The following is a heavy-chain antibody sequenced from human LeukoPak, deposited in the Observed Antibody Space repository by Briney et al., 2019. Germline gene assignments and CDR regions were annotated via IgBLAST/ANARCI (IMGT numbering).Heavy chain of an antibody. J-gene: IGHJ6*03. D-gene: IGHD3-3*01. CDR3: ARGAPTRYDFWSGYYTFYMDV. CDR2: IYYSGST. Sequence: SETLSLTCTVSGGSISGYYWSWIRQPPGKGLEWIGYIYYSGSTNYNPSLKSRVTIFVDTSKNQFSLPLSSVTAADTAVYSCARGAPTRYDFWSGYYTFYMDVWGKGTTVTVSS. V-gene: IGHV4-59*01. CDR1: GGSISGYY.